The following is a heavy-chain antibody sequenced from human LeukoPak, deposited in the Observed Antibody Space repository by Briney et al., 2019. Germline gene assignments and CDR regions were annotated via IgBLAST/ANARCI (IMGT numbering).Heavy chain of an antibody. CDR3: ARGGSSWDFHYYYYMDV. D-gene: IGHD6-13*01. V-gene: IGHV3-48*03. CDR1: GFTFSSYE. CDR2: ISSSGSTI. Sequence: GGSLRLSRAASGFTFSSYEMNWVRQAPGKGLEWVSYISSSGSTIYYADSVKGRFTISRDNAKNSLYLQMNSLRAEDTAVYYCARGGSSWDFHYYYYMDVWGKGTTVTVSS. J-gene: IGHJ6*03.